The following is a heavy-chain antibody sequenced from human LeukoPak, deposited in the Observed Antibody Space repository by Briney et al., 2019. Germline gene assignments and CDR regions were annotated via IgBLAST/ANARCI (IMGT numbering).Heavy chain of an antibody. Sequence: VASVKVSCKASGYTFTSYDINWVRQATGQGLEWMGWMNPNSGNTGYAQKFQGRVTITRNTSISTAYMELSSLRSEDTAVYYCAGVENWSGYNYWGQGTLVTVSS. V-gene: IGHV1-8*03. CDR3: AGVENWSGYNY. CDR2: MNPNSGNT. D-gene: IGHD3-3*01. CDR1: GYTFTSYD. J-gene: IGHJ4*02.